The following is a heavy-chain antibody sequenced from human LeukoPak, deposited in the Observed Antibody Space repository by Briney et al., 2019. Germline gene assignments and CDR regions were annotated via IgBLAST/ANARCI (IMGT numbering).Heavy chain of an antibody. CDR1: GFTFSSYP. J-gene: IGHJ4*02. V-gene: IGHV3-23*01. D-gene: IGHD3-10*01. Sequence: GGSLRLSCAASGFTFSSYPLSWVRPAPGKGLEWVSSMSGGGGTTYYADSVKGRFTISRDNSKNTLYLQMNSLRAEDTAVYYCARAGDEGFDYWGQGTLVTVSS. CDR3: ARAGDEGFDY. CDR2: MSGGGGTT.